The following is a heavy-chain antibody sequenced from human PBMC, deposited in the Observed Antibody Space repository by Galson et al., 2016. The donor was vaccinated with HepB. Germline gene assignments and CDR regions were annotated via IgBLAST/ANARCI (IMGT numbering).Heavy chain of an antibody. D-gene: IGHD3-3*01. CDR2: INHSGST. CDR1: GGSFSGYH. Sequence: TLSLTCGVYGGSFSGYHWSWVRQPPGKGVGLNGGINHSGSTNYKPSLQSRVTITRDKSNNQFSLNLSSVTAADTGLYFCSRAAALRFFLKYGMDVWGQGTTVTVAS. V-gene: IGHV4-34*01. CDR3: SRAAALRFFLKYGMDV. J-gene: IGHJ6*02.